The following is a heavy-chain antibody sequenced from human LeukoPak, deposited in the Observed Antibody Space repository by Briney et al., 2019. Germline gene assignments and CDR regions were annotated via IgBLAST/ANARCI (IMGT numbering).Heavy chain of an antibody. D-gene: IGHD4-23*01. Sequence: SETLSLTCAVYGGSFSGYYWSWIRQPPGKGLEWVGDIYYSGSTYYNPSLKSRVTISVDTSKNQFSLRLSSVTAADTAVYYCVRHDYGGIPHWGQGTLVTVSS. CDR2: IYYSGST. CDR3: VRHDYGGIPH. J-gene: IGHJ4*02. V-gene: IGHV4-34*01. CDR1: GGSFSGYY.